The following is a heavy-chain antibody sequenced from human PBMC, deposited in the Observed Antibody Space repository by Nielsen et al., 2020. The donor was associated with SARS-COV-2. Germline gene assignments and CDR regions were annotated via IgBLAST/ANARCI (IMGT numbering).Heavy chain of an antibody. D-gene: IGHD3-22*01. CDR2: MKQDGTVK. CDR1: GFSFETYW. Sequence: GESLKISCAASGFSFETYWMHWVRQAPGKGLEWVANMKQDGTVKNYMDSVKGRFTISRDNAGRSLYLHMDSLRAEDTAVYYCARVNRYYDSSGYYSPYYYYGMDVWGQGTTVTVSS. CDR3: ARVNRYYDSSGYYSPYYYYGMDV. J-gene: IGHJ6*02. V-gene: IGHV3-7*01.